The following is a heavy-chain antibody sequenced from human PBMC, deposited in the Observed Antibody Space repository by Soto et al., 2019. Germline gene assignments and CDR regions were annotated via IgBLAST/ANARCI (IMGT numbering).Heavy chain of an antibody. CDR2: ISWDGGST. CDR3: AKDMITFGGVTAYFDY. Sequence: EVQLVESGGVVVQPGGSLRLSCAASGFTFDDYTMHWVRQAPGKGLEWVSLISWDGGSTYYADSVKGRFTISRDNSKNSLYLQMNSLRTEDTALYYCAKDMITFGGVTAYFDYWGQGTLVTVSS. V-gene: IGHV3-43*01. CDR1: GFTFDDYT. D-gene: IGHD3-16*01. J-gene: IGHJ4*02.